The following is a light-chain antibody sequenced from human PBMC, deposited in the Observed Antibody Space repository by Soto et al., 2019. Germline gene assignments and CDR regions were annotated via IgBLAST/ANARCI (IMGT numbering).Light chain of an antibody. J-gene: IGLJ3*02. V-gene: IGLV1-47*01. CDR3: AAWDDSLSAWV. Sequence: QPVLTQPPSASGTPGQRVTMSCSGSSSNIGDNFVYWYQHLPGTAPKLLIFRNDHRPSGVPARVSASKSGTSASLAISGLRSEDEADYYCAAWDDSLSAWVFGGGTKLTVL. CDR1: SSNIGDNF. CDR2: RND.